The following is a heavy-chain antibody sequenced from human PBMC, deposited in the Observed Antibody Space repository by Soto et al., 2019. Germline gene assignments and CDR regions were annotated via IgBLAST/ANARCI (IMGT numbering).Heavy chain of an antibody. CDR2: IYHTGST. CDR1: GGSFSGYF. D-gene: IGHD1-1*01. CDR3: ARGLDTTVPSRFDS. Sequence: QVQLQQWGAGLLKPSETLSLTCAVSGGSFSGYFWSWIRQPPGKNLEWIGEIYHTGSTRYNPSLKGRVTISVDTSENQFSLKLTSVAAADTAVYYCARGLDTTVPSRFDSWGQGTLVTVSS. J-gene: IGHJ4*02. V-gene: IGHV4-34*01.